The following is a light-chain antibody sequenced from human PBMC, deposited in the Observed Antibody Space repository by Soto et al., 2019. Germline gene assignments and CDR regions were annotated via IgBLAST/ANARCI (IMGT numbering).Light chain of an antibody. J-gene: IGKJ4*01. V-gene: IGKV1-9*01. Sequence: IESTHWACALFASVGDRFTITCLASQDIRNYLAWYQQKPGKAPKLLICDASTLYSGVPSRFSGSGSGTDFTLTISGLQPEDFAAYYCPQLRSYPSPFGGGTQVDIK. CDR2: DAS. CDR1: QDIRNY. CDR3: PQLRSYPSP.